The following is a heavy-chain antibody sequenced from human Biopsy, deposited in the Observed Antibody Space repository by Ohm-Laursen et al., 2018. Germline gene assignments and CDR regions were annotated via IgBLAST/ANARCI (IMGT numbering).Heavy chain of an antibody. J-gene: IGHJ4*02. CDR3: ARDYYPYVDYLKDVPLCDS. V-gene: IGHV1-18*01. D-gene: IGHD4-17*01. Sequence: GASVKVSCNASGYTFTTYGISWVRQAPGQGLEWMGWINTYSGNTNYGKKFHDRVIMTSDTSTSTAYLEHRSLRSDDTAVYYRARDYYPYVDYLKDVPLCDSWGQGTLVTVSS. CDR1: GYTFTTYG. CDR2: INTYSGNT.